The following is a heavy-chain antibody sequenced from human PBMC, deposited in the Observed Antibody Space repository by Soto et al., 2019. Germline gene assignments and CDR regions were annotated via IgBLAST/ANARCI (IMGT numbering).Heavy chain of an antibody. Sequence: EVQVVESGGGLIQPGGSLRLSCAASGFSVSSNYMSWVRQAPGKGLEWVSVIYIGGGTYYADSVKGRFTISRDNSKNTLYLQMNSLRAEDTAVYYCVSGQGIAVTAWGQGTLVTVSS. J-gene: IGHJ4*02. CDR3: VSGQGIAVTA. V-gene: IGHV3-53*01. D-gene: IGHD6-19*01. CDR2: IYIGGGT. CDR1: GFSVSSNY.